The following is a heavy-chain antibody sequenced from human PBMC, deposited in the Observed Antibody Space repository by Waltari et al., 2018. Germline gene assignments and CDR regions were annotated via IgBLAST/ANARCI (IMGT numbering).Heavy chain of an antibody. CDR2: IYAIGTT. V-gene: IGHV4-59*01. J-gene: IGHJ6*02. CDR1: GGSISSYY. CDR3: ARDSYASSGPPSKFLDYYGMDV. D-gene: IGHD3-22*01. Sequence: QVQLQESGPGLVKPSETLSLTCTVSGGSISSYYWSWIRQPPGKGLEWSGNIYAIGTTTYQPSRKSRGTISVDSSKIQFSLKLVSVSAADTAVYYCARDSYASSGPPSKFLDYYGMDVWGQGTTVTVSS.